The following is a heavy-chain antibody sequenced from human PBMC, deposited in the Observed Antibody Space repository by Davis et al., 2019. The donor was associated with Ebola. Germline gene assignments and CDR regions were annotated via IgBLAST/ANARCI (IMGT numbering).Heavy chain of an antibody. CDR1: GYTFTSYG. CDR3: AREGSTSYAHFDY. J-gene: IGHJ4*02. V-gene: IGHV1-69*13. CDR2: IIPIFGTA. D-gene: IGHD2-2*01. Sequence: SVKVSCKASGYTFTSYGISWVRQAPGQGLEWMGGIIPIFGTANYAQKFQGRVTITADESTSTAYMELSSLRSEDTAVYYCAREGSTSYAHFDYWGQGTLVTVSS.